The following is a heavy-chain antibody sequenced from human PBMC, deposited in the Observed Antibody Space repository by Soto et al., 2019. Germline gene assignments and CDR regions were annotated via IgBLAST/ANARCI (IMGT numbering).Heavy chain of an antibody. Sequence: QVQLVQSGAEVKKPGSSVKVSCKASGGTFSSYAISWVRQAPGQGLEWMGGIIPIFGTANYAQKFQGRVTITADESTSTAYMELSSLRSKDTAVYYCARMVGCSGGSCYSEFDYWGQGTLVTVSS. D-gene: IGHD2-15*01. CDR1: GGTFSSYA. CDR2: IIPIFGTA. CDR3: ARMVGCSGGSCYSEFDY. V-gene: IGHV1-69*01. J-gene: IGHJ4*02.